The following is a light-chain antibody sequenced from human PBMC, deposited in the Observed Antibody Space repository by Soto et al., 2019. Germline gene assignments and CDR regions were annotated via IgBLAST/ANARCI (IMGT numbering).Light chain of an antibody. CDR1: NSNIGAGYD. J-gene: IGLJ2*01. Sequence: QAVVTQPPSVSGARGQRVTISCTGSNSNIGAGYDVNWYQQFPGRAPKVLIYAHTNRPSGVPDRFSGSLSGTSASLAITGLQAEDEADYYCQSYDSRHVIFGGGTKLTVL. CDR2: AHT. V-gene: IGLV1-40*01. CDR3: QSYDSRHVI.